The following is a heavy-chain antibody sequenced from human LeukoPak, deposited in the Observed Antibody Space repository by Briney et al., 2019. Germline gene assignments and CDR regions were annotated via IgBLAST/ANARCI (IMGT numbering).Heavy chain of an antibody. V-gene: IGHV1-69*04. D-gene: IGHD3-22*01. CDR1: GGTFSSYA. CDR3: PRSDYYDSSGYYSHDAFDS. CDR2: MIPILGIA. Sequence: SVKVSCKASGGTFSSYAISGVRQARGQGLEGMGRMIPILGIANYAQTFQGGVTITADKSTSTAYMELSSLRSEDTAVYPSPRSDYYDSSGYYSHDAFDSCGQATMVTVPS. J-gene: IGHJ3*02.